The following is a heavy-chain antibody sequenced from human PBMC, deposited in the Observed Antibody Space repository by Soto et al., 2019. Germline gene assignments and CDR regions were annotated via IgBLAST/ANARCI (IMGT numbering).Heavy chain of an antibody. V-gene: IGHV6-1*01. J-gene: IGHJ6*02. CDR3: TRVSSSSGKNYYYYFGMDV. Sequence: VSLTCAISGDSVSSNSAAWNWIRQSPSTGLEWLGRTFYRSEWYYEYAESLKGRITINPDTSRNQFSLRLSAVTPEDTAVYYCTRVSSSSGKNYYYYFGMDVWGQGTTVTVSS. CDR2: TFYRSEWYY. CDR1: GDSVSSNSAA. D-gene: IGHD6-6*01.